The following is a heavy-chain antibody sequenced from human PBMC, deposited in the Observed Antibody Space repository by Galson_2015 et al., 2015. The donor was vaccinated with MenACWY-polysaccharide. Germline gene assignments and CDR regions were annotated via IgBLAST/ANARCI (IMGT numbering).Heavy chain of an antibody. CDR1: GHTFTSYD. CDR3: VREKQLKIDF. D-gene: IGHD5-18*01. Sequence: SVKVSCKASGHTFTSYDINWVRQATGQGLEWMGWMNPKSGNTGFAQKFQVRVTMTRNTSISTAYMELSSLTSEDTAVYYCVREKQLKIDFWGQGTLVTVSS. J-gene: IGHJ4*02. V-gene: IGHV1-8*01. CDR2: MNPKSGNT.